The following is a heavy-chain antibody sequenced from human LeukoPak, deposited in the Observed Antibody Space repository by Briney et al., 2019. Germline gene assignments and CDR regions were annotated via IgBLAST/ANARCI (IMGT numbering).Heavy chain of an antibody. CDR2: IKQDGSEK. Sequence: GGSLRLSCAASGFTFSSYWMSWVRQAPGKGLEWVANIKQDGSEKYYVDSVKGRFTISRDNAKNSLYLQMNSLRAEDTAVYYCALPAVRGVIPRGIFDYWGQGTLVTVSS. CDR3: ALPAVRGVIPRGIFDY. D-gene: IGHD3-10*01. J-gene: IGHJ4*02. V-gene: IGHV3-7*01. CDR1: GFTFSSYW.